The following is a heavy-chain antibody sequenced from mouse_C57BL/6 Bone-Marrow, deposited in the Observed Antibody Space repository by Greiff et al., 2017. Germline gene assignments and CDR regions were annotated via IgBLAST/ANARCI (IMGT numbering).Heavy chain of an antibody. CDR3: ARSLYDGYYGYCVDY. V-gene: IGHV1-59*01. D-gene: IGHD2-3*01. J-gene: IGHJ2*01. CDR1: GYTFTSYW. CDR2: IDPSDSYT. Sequence: QVQLQQPGAELVRPGTSVKLSCKASGYTFTSYWMHWVKQRPGQGLEWIGVIDPSDSYTNYNQKFKGKATFTVDTSSSTAYMQLGSLTSEDSAVYFCARSLYDGYYGYCVDYWGQGTTLTVSS.